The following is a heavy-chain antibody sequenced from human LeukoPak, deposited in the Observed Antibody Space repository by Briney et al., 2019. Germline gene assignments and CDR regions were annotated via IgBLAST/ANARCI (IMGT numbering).Heavy chain of an antibody. V-gene: IGHV4-34*01. CDR1: GGSLSGYY. Sequence: PSETLSLTCAVYGGSLSGYYWSWIRQPPGKGLEWIGEINHSGSTNYNPSLKSRVTISVDTSKNQFSLKLSSVTAADTAVYYCARGQTIVGATGDFWGQGTLVTVSS. J-gene: IGHJ4*02. D-gene: IGHD1-26*01. CDR3: ARGQTIVGATGDF. CDR2: INHSGST.